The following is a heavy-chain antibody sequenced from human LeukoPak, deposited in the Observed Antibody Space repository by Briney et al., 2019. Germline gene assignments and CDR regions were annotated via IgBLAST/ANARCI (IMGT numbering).Heavy chain of an antibody. CDR3: ARITFVVEGYGMDV. CDR2: IYHSGST. J-gene: IGHJ6*02. Sequence: ASQTLSLTCTVSGGSISSGGYYWSWIRQPPGKGLEWIGYIYHSGSTYYNPSLKSRVTISVDRSKNQFSLKLSSVTAADTAVYYCARITFVVEGYGMDVWGQGTTVTVSS. V-gene: IGHV4-30-2*01. D-gene: IGHD2-21*01. CDR1: GGSISSGGYY.